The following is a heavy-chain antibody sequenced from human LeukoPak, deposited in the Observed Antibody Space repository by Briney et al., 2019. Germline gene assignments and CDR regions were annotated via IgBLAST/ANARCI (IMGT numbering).Heavy chain of an antibody. CDR3: ARGDFWSGYSPRLTGMDV. CDR2: TYYRSKWYN. Sequence: QTLSLTCAISGDSVSSNSAAWNWIRQSPSRGLEWLGRTYYRSKWYNDYAVSVKSRITINPDTSKNQFSLQLNSVTPEDTAVYYCARGDFWSGYSPRLTGMDVWGQGTTVTVSS. V-gene: IGHV6-1*01. J-gene: IGHJ6*02. D-gene: IGHD3-3*01. CDR1: GDSVSSNSAA.